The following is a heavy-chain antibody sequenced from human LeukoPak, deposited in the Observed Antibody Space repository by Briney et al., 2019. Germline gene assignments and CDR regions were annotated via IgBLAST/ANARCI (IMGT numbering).Heavy chain of an antibody. CDR2: IFYNGGP. V-gene: IGHV4-39*07. CDR1: GGSIRSSSYY. Sequence: SETLSLTCTVAGGSIRSSSYYWGWIRQPPGKGLEWIGNIFYNGGPYYNPSFKSRVVISVDTSKNHFSLTLNAVTAADTAVYHCASYSGIYSAFEIWSQGTLVTVSS. D-gene: IGHD1-26*01. J-gene: IGHJ3*02. CDR3: ASYSGIYSAFEI.